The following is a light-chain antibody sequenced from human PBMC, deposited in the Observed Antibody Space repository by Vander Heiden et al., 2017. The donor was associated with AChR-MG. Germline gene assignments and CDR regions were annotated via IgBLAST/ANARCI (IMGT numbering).Light chain of an antibody. CDR1: SLRSFY. CDR3: NSRDSSGNHMI. Sequence: SSELTQDPAVSVALGQTVRITCQGDSLRSFYASWYQQKPGQAPVLVIYDKNNRPSGIPDRFSGSFSGNTASLTITGAQAEDEADYYCNSRDSSGNHMIFGGGTKLTVL. J-gene: IGLJ2*01. V-gene: IGLV3-19*01. CDR2: DKN.